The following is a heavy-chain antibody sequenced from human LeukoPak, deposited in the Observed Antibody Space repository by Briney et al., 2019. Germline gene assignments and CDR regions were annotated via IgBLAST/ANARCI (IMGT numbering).Heavy chain of an antibody. Sequence: GASVKVSCEXSGYTFTSYYMHWVRQAPGQGLEWMGIINPSGGSTSYSQRFQGRVTMTRDTSTSTVYMELSSLRSEDTAVYYCANLYGDLDYWGQGTLVTVSS. CDR2: INPSGGST. CDR3: ANLYGDLDY. V-gene: IGHV1-46*01. D-gene: IGHD4-17*01. J-gene: IGHJ4*02. CDR1: GYTFTSYY.